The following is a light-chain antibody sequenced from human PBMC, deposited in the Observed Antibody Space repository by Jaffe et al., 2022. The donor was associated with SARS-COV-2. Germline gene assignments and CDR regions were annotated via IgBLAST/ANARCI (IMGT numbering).Light chain of an antibody. CDR1: SSDIGTYNY. CDR3: TSYTSTTSYV. V-gene: IGLV2-14*01. Sequence: QSALTQPASVSGSPGQSITFSCTGTSSDIGTYNYVSWYQQRPGKAPKLMIYDVSNRPSGVSNRFSGSKSGNTASLTISGLQAEDEADYYCTSYTSTTSYVFGTGTRVTVL. CDR2: DVS. J-gene: IGLJ1*01.